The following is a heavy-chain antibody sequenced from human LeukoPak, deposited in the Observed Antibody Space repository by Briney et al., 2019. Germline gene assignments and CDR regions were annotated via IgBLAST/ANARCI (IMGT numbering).Heavy chain of an antibody. J-gene: IGHJ4*02. CDR2: IRSKAYGGTT. V-gene: IGHV3-49*04. D-gene: IGHD3-22*01. CDR1: GXTFGDYA. Sequence: PGGSLRLSCTASGXTFGDYAMSWVRQAPGKGLEWVGFIRSKAYGGTTEYAASVKGRFTISRDDSKSIAYLQMNSLKTEDTAVYYCTRELSTYYYDSSGYYPDYWGQGTLVTVSS. CDR3: TRELSTYYYDSSGYYPDY.